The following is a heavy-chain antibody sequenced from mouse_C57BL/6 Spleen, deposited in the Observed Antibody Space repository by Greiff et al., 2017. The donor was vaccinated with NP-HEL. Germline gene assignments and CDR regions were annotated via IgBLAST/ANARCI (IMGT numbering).Heavy chain of an antibody. Sequence: VQLQQSGAELVRPGTSVKVSCKASGYAFTNYLIEWVKQRPGQGLEWIGVINPGSGGTNYNEKFKGKATLTADKSSSTAYMQRSSLTSEDSAVYVCACRGKVNPYGSSFDYWGQGTTLTVSS. D-gene: IGHD1-1*01. CDR2: INPGSGGT. J-gene: IGHJ2*01. CDR3: ACRGKVNPYGSSFDY. V-gene: IGHV1-54*01. CDR1: GYAFTNYL.